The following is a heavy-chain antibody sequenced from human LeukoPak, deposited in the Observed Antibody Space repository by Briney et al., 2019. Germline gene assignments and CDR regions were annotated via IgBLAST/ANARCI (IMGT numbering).Heavy chain of an antibody. CDR2: ISYSGST. J-gene: IGHJ5*02. D-gene: IGHD5-12*01. CDR1: GGSIRSYY. Sequence: PSETLSLTCIVSGGSIRSYYWSWIRQPPGKGLEWIGYISYSGSTNYNPSLKSRVTISVDTSKNQFSLKLSSVTAADTAVYYCASGYDFEGWFDPWGQGTLVTVSS. CDR3: ASGYDFEGWFDP. V-gene: IGHV4-59*13.